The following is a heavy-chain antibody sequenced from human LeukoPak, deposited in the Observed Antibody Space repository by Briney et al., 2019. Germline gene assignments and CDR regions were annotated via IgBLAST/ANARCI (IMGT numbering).Heavy chain of an antibody. D-gene: IGHD5-12*01. CDR1: GFIFSDRY. Sequence: GGSLRLSCAASGFIFSDRYMSWIRQAPGKGLEWISYITSSSSKMFYADSVKGRLTISRDNSKNSLFLQMDSLRVEDTAVYYCARRIVAAGGYFDSWGQGILVIVSS. CDR3: ARRIVAAGGYFDS. V-gene: IGHV3-11*01. CDR2: ITSSSSKM. J-gene: IGHJ4*02.